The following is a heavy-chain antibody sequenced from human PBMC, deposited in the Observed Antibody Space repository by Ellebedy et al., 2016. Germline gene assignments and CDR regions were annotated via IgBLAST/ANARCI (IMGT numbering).Heavy chain of an antibody. CDR1: GFIFADYG. CDR3: ARYFARNAWIDY. V-gene: IGHV3-20*03. Sequence: GGSLRLXXTTSGFIFADYGWSWVRQAPGKGLEWVSGINWNGDKTGYADSVRGRVTISRVNAKNSLYLQMNSLRAEDTAVYYCARYFARNAWIDYWGQGTLVTVSS. D-gene: IGHD2-21*01. CDR2: INWNGDKT. J-gene: IGHJ4*02.